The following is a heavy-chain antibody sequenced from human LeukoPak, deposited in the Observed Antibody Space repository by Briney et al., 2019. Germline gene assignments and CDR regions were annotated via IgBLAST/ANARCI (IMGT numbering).Heavy chain of an antibody. CDR1: GFSFSNSG. V-gene: IGHV3-30*18. J-gene: IGHJ6*02. D-gene: IGHD2-2*03. CDR2: ISYDGSNK. Sequence: GGSLRLSCATSGFSFSNSGMHWVRQAPGKGLEWVAVISYDGSNKYYADSVKGRFTISRDNSKNTLYLQMNSLRAEDTAVYYCAKAFGYCSSTSCYLPRYYGMDVWGQGTTVTVSS. CDR3: AKAFGYCSSTSCYLPRYYGMDV.